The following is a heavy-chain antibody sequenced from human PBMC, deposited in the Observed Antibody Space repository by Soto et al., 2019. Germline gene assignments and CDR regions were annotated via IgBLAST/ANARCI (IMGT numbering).Heavy chain of an antibody. CDR2: ISSSSSTI. J-gene: IGHJ4*02. D-gene: IGHD3-22*01. CDR3: ARDHDSSGYYYVFDY. CDR1: GFTFSSYS. Sequence: EVQLVESGGGLVQPGGSLRLSCAASGFTFSSYSMNWVRQAPGKGLEWVSYISSSSSTIYYADSVKGRFTISRDNAKNSLYLQMNSLRAEDTAVYYCARDHDSSGYYYVFDYWGQGTLVTVSS. V-gene: IGHV3-48*01.